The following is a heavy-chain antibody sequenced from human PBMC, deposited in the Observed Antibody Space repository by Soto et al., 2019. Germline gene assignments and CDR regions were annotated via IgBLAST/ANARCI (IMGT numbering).Heavy chain of an antibody. J-gene: IGHJ4*02. CDR1: GFTLRTFH. CDR2: IKQDGSVK. D-gene: IGHD4-17*01. Sequence: EVQLVESGGDLVQPGGSLRLSCAASGFTLRTFHMSWLRQAPGQGLEWVANIKQDGSVKYYVDSVKGRFTISRDNGKNSLFLHMISLRADDTAVYYGVKPDGDNYWGDYWGQGTLVTVSS. V-gene: IGHV3-7*03. CDR3: VKPDGDNYWGDY.